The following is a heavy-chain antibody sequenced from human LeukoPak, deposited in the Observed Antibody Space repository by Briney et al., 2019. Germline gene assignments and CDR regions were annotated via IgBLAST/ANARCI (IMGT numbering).Heavy chain of an antibody. CDR2: INNDGSTT. V-gene: IGHV3-74*01. J-gene: IGHJ4*02. Sequence: GGSLRLSCAASGFNFGDYWMHWVRQAPGKGLVWVSRINNDGSTTSYADSVKGRFTISRDNAKNTLYLQMNSLRAEDTAVYYCVRDPPQWGFTLDSWGQGTLVTVSS. CDR3: VRDPPQWGFTLDS. CDR1: GFNFGDYW. D-gene: IGHD1-26*01.